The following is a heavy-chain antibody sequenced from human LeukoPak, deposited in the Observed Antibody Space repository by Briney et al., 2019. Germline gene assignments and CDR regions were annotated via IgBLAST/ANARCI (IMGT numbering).Heavy chain of an antibody. CDR1: GFTFSNAW. CDR2: IYYSGST. CDR3: ARVGEYCSGGSCYPDY. J-gene: IGHJ4*02. Sequence: GSLRLSCAASGFTFSNAWMSWVRQAPGKGLEWIGYIYYSGSTNYNPSLKSRVTISVDTSKNQFSLKLSSVTAADTAVYYCARVGEYCSGGSCYPDYWGQGTLVTVSS. V-gene: IGHV4-59*01. D-gene: IGHD2-15*01.